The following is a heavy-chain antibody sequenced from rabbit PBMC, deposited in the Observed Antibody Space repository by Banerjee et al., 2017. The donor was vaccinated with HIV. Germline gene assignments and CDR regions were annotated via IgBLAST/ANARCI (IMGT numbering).Heavy chain of an antibody. CDR2: INTSSGNT. CDR3: ARDLAGAIGWNFNL. V-gene: IGHV1S40*01. J-gene: IGHJ4*01. Sequence: QSLQESGGGLFQPGGSLALTCKASGFSFSNKYVMCWVRQAPGKGLEWIACINTSSGNTVYASWAKGRFTISKTSSTTVTLQMTSLTAADTATYFCARDLAGAIGWNFNLWGPGTLVTVS. D-gene: IGHD4-1*01. CDR1: GFSFSNKYV.